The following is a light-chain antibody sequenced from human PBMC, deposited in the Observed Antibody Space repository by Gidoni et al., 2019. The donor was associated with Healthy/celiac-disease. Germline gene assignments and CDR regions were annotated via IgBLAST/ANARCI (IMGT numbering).Light chain of an antibody. CDR1: QDISNY. CDR3: QQYDNLPPFT. Sequence: DIQMTQSPSSLSASVGDRLTITCQASQDISNYLNWYQQKPGKAPKLLSYDASNLETGVPSRFSGSGSGTDFTFTISSLQPEDIATYYCQQYDNLPPFTFGQGTRLEIK. V-gene: IGKV1-33*01. J-gene: IGKJ5*01. CDR2: DAS.